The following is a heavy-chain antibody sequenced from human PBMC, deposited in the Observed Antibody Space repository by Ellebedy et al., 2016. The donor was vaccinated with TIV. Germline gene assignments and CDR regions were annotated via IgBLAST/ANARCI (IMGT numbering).Heavy chain of an antibody. CDR1: GGSFSGYY. Sequence: SETLSLTXAVYGGSFSGYYWSWIRQPPGKGLEWIGEINHSGSTNYNPSLKSRVTISVDTSKNQFSLKLSSVTAADTAVYYCARASRYSYPRPFDYWGQGTLVTVSS. J-gene: IGHJ4*02. V-gene: IGHV4-34*01. CDR3: ARASRYSYPRPFDY. CDR2: INHSGST. D-gene: IGHD5-18*01.